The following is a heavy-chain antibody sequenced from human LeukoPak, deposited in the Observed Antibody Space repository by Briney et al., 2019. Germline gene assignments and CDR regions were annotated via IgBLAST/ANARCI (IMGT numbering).Heavy chain of an antibody. D-gene: IGHD3-22*01. J-gene: IGHJ5*02. Sequence: SETLSLTWTVSGGSIGSYYWSWIRQPPGKGLEWIGYIYYSGSTNYNPSLKSRVTISVDTSKNQFSLKLSSVTAADTAVYYCAGRHYYYDSSGNPGGFDPWGQGTLVTVSS. CDR1: GGSIGSYY. V-gene: IGHV4-59*01. CDR2: IYYSGST. CDR3: AGRHYYYDSSGNPGGFDP.